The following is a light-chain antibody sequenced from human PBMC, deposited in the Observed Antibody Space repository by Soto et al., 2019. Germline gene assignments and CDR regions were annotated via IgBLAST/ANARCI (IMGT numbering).Light chain of an antibody. CDR1: QSVSSSY. CDR3: QQDFGSPRT. Sequence: EIVLTQSPGTLSLSPGERATLSCSASQSVSSSYLAWYQQKPGQAPRLLIYGASSRATGIPDRFSGSGSGTDFTLTISRLEPEDYAVYYCQQDFGSPRTFGQGTKVEIK. J-gene: IGKJ1*01. CDR2: GAS. V-gene: IGKV3-20*01.